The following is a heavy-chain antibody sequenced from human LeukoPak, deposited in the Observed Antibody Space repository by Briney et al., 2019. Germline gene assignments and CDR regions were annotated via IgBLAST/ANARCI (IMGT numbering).Heavy chain of an antibody. CDR2: INHSGST. CDR1: GGSFSGYY. J-gene: IGHJ4*02. V-gene: IGHV4-34*01. Sequence: SETLSLTCAVYGGSFSGYYWSWIRQPPGKVLEWIGEINHSGSTNYNPSLKSRVTISVDTSKNQFSLKLSSVTAADTAVYHCARAVAGTVYFDYWGQGTLVTVSS. D-gene: IGHD6-19*01. CDR3: ARAVAGTVYFDY.